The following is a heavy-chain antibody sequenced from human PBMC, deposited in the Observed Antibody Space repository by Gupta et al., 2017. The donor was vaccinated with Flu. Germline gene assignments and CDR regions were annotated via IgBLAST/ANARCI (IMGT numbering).Heavy chain of an antibody. J-gene: IGHJ3*02. CDR1: GGSISSGSYY. V-gene: IGHV4-61*02. D-gene: IGHD6-6*01. CDR3: ARDRYSSSSEDAFDI. Sequence: QVQLQESGPGLVKPSQTLSLTCTVSGGSISSGSYYWSWIRQPAGKGLEWIGRIYTSGSTNYNPSLKSRVIISLDTSKNQFSLKLSSVTAADTAVYYCARDRYSSSSEDAFDIWGQGTMVTVSS. CDR2: IYTSGST.